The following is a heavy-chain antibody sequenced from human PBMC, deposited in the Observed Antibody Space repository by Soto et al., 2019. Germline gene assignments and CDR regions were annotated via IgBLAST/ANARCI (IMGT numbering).Heavy chain of an antibody. V-gene: IGHV1-3*05. J-gene: IGHJ4*02. CDR3: ARGGWNYYSDY. Sequence: QVQLVQSGTEEKKPGASLKVSCRASGYTLTTFAIHWVRQAPGQGLEWMGWVTAGNGNTKYSQKFQGRVTITSDTSANTAYMELSSPRSEDTAMYYCARGGWNYYSDYWGQGALVTVSS. CDR1: GYTLTTFA. D-gene: IGHD1-7*01. CDR2: VTAGNGNT.